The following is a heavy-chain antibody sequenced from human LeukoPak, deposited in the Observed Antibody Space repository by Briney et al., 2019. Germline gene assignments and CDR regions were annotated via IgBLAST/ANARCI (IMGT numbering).Heavy chain of an antibody. D-gene: IGHD3-10*01. CDR2: ISSSSSTI. J-gene: IGHJ4*02. CDR1: GFTFSSYS. CDR3: ARVRLGDGPIYYYYGSGSYPPYYFDY. V-gene: IGHV3-48*04. Sequence: GGSLRLSCAASGFTFSSYSMNWVRQAPGKGLEWVSYISSSSSTIYYADSVKGRFTISRDNAKNSLYLQMNSLRAEDTAVYYCARVRLGDGPIYYYYGSGSYPPYYFDYWGQGTLVTVSS.